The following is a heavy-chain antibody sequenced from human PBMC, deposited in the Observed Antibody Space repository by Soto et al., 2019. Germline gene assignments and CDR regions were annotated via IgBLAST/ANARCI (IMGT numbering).Heavy chain of an antibody. V-gene: IGHV4-59*08. J-gene: IGHJ5*02. CDR2: IYYSGST. Sequence: LSETLSLTCTVSGGSISSYYWSWIRQPPGKGLEWIGYIYYSGSTNYNPSLKSRVTISVDTSKNQFSLKLSSVTAADTAVYYCARLKITIFGVVILENWFDPWGQGTLVTVSS. CDR3: ARLKITIFGVVILENWFDP. D-gene: IGHD3-3*01. CDR1: GGSISSYY.